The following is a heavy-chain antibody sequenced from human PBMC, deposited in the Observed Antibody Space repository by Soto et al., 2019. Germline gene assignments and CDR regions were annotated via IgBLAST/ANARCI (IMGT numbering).Heavy chain of an antibody. CDR2: ISSSSSYI. J-gene: IGHJ3*02. D-gene: IGHD6-19*01. V-gene: IGHV3-21*01. Sequence: EVQLVESGGGLVKPGGSLRLSCAASGFTFSSYSMNWVRQAPGKGLEWVSSISSSSSYIYYADSVKGRFTISRDNAKNSLYLQMNSLRAEDTAVYYCARGGYSSGRDAFDIWGQGTMVTVSS. CDR1: GFTFSSYS. CDR3: ARGGYSSGRDAFDI.